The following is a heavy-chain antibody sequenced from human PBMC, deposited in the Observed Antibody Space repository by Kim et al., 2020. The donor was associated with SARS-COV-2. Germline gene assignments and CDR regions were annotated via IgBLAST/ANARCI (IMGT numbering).Heavy chain of an antibody. CDR1: GFAFSPYA. Sequence: GGSLRLSCAASGFAFSPYALSWVRQAPGKGLEWLSAINGGGDTTHYADSVKGRFTISRDNSMNTLYLQMNTLRAEDTAVYYCARAGVWGSYHMAADYGG. J-gene: IGHJ4*01. CDR3: ARAGVWGSYHMAADY. D-gene: IGHD3-16*02. CDR2: INGGGDTT. V-gene: IGHV3-23*01.